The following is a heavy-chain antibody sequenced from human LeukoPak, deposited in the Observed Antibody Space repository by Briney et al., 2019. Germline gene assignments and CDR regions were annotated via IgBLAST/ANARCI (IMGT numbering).Heavy chain of an antibody. CDR1: GYTFIAYY. V-gene: IGHV1-2*02. J-gene: IGHJ1*01. Sequence: ASVKVSCKASGYTFIAYYMFWVRQAPGQGLEWMGWVNPNSGATGHAQKFQGRVTMTRDTSISTSYMEVTGLRSDDTAVYFCARDGYCRGSSCPFQHWGQGTMVTVSS. CDR3: ARDGYCRGSSCPFQH. D-gene: IGHD2-2*03. CDR2: VNPNSGAT.